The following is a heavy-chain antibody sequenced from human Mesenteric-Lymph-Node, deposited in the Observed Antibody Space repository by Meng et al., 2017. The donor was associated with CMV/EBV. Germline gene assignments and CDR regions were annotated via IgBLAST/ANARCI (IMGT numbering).Heavy chain of an antibody. V-gene: IGHV4-59*01. CDR2: IYYTGST. CDR1: GGSISTYY. Sequence: GSLRLSCTVSGGSISTYYWNWIRQPPGKGLEYIGNIYYTGSTNYNPSLKSRVTVSIDTSNKQFSLKVRSVTAADTAVYYCARGMGSTTTLHFEKWGQGKLVTVSS. D-gene: IGHD1-26*01. CDR3: ARGMGSTTTLHFEK. J-gene: IGHJ4*02.